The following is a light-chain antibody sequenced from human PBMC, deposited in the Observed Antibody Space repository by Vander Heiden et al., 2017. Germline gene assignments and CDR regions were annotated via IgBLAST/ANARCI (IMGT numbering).Light chain of an antibody. CDR3: QQYGNSLWT. CDR1: QSVSSSH. J-gene: IGKJ1*01. Sequence: EIVLTQSPGTLSLSPGERATLSCRASQSVSSSHLAWYQQKPGQAPRLLIYGASSRATGIPDRFSGSGSGTDFTLTISRLEPEDFAFYYCQQYGNSLWTFGQGTKVEIK. CDR2: GAS. V-gene: IGKV3-20*01.